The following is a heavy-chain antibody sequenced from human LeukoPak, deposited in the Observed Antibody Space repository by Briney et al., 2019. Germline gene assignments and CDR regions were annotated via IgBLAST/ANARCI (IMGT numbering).Heavy chain of an antibody. D-gene: IGHD5-12*01. CDR3: ARTRGYIAS. CDR2: TKQDGSEK. J-gene: IGHJ4*02. V-gene: IGHV3-7*03. Sequence: PGGSLRLSCVASGFTFRGYWMSWVRQAPGKGLEWVANTKQDGSEKYYVDSVKGRFTISRDNAKNSLYLQLNSLRAEDTAVYYCARTRGYIASWGQGTRVTISS. CDR1: GFTFRGYW.